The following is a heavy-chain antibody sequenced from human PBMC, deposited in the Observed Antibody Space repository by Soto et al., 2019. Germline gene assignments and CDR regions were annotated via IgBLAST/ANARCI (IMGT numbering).Heavy chain of an antibody. Sequence: SETLSLTCTVSGGSISSSSYYWGWIRQPPGKGLEWIGSIYYSGSTYYKPSLKSRVTISVDTSKNQFSLKLSSVTAADTAVYYCATIPGDRMDFDYWGQGTLVTVSS. CDR3: ATIPGDRMDFDY. CDR1: GGSISSSSYY. J-gene: IGHJ4*02. V-gene: IGHV4-39*07. D-gene: IGHD7-27*01. CDR2: IYYSGST.